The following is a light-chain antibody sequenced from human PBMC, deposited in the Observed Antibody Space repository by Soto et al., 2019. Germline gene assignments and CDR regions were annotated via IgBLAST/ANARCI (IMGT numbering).Light chain of an antibody. V-gene: IGKV3-20*01. CDR1: QSLSVSY. J-gene: IGKJ1*01. CDR3: HQFGDSPQT. CDR2: STS. Sequence: EILLTQSPGTLSLSPGDRATLSCRASQSLSVSYIAWYQQKPGQAPRLLIYSTSTRAAGIPDRFTGRGSGTHFTLAISRLEPEDFAVYYCHQFGDSPQTFGQGTKVDIK.